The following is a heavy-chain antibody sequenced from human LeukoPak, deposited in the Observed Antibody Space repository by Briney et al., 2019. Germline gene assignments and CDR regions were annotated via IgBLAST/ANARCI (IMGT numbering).Heavy chain of an antibody. J-gene: IGHJ4*02. CDR3: ARKARGVFTPMDY. Sequence: PGGSLRLSCAASGFTFSDYYMSWIRQAPGKGLERVSYISSSSSYTNYADSVKGRFTISRDNAKNSLYLQMNSLRAEDTAVYYCARKARGVFTPMDYWGQGTLVTVSS. CDR2: ISSSSSYT. CDR1: GFTFSDYY. D-gene: IGHD3-10*01. V-gene: IGHV3-11*06.